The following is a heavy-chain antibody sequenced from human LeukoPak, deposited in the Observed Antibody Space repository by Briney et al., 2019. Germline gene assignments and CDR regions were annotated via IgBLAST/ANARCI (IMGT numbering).Heavy chain of an antibody. Sequence: ASVKVSCKASGYTFTGYYMHWVRQAPGQGLEWMGWINPNSGGTNYAQKFQGRVTMTRDTSISTAYMELSRLRSDDTAVYYCARVRLRYCSSTSCYVFDYWGQGTLVTVSS. CDR1: GYTFTGYY. D-gene: IGHD2-2*01. CDR3: ARVRLRYCSSTSCYVFDY. V-gene: IGHV1-2*02. CDR2: INPNSGGT. J-gene: IGHJ4*02.